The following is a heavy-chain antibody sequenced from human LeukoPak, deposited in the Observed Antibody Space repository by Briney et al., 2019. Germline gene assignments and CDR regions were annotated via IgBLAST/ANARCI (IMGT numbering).Heavy chain of an antibody. CDR1: GYTFTSYY. J-gene: IGHJ4*02. V-gene: IGHV1-46*01. Sequence: ASVKVSCKASGYTFTSYYMHWVRQAPGQGLEWMGIINPSAGSTSYAQKFQGRVTMTRDTSTSTVYMELSSLRSEDTAVYYCARSGYCSGDNCYGYYFDYWGQGTLVAVSS. CDR2: INPSAGST. D-gene: IGHD2-15*01. CDR3: ARSGYCSGDNCYGYYFDY.